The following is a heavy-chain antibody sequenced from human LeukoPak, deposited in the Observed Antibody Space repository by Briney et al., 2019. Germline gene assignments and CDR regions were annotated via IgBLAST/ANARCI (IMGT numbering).Heavy chain of an antibody. CDR3: AGGRGGIAASGTYWFDP. CDR1: GFTFSSYA. CDR2: ISGSGGST. D-gene: IGHD6-13*01. J-gene: IGHJ5*02. Sequence: PGGSLRLSCAASGFTFSSYAMSWVRQAPGQGLEWVSAISGSGGSTYYADSVKGRFTISRDNSTNTLYLQMNSLRAEDTAVYYCAGGRGGIAASGTYWFDPWGQGTLVTVSS. V-gene: IGHV3-23*01.